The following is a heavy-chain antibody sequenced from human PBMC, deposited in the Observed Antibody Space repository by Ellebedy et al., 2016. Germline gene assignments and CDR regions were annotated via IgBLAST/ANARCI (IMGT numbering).Heavy chain of an antibody. CDR1: GYTFTGYY. Sequence: ASVKVSCKASGYTFTGYYMHWVRQAPGQGLEWMGWINPNSGGTNYAQKFQGWVTMTRDTSISTAYMELSRLRSDDTAVYYCARVHCSGGSCYLDYWGQGTLVTVSS. V-gene: IGHV1-2*04. J-gene: IGHJ4*02. D-gene: IGHD2-15*01. CDR3: ARVHCSGGSCYLDY. CDR2: INPNSGGT.